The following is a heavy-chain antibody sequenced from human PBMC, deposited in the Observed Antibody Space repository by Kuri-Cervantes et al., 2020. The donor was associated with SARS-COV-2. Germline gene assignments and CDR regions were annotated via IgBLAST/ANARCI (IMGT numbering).Heavy chain of an antibody. CDR3: ARDLAYDSSGYAFDY. CDR2: IYTSGST. D-gene: IGHD3-22*01. CDR1: GVSISSRSYY. Sequence: SCSVSGVSISSRSYYWSWIRQPAGKGLEWIGRIYTSGSTNYNPSLKSRVTISVDTSKNQFSLKLSSVTAADTAVYYCARDLAYDSSGYAFDYWGQGTPVTVSS. V-gene: IGHV4-61*02. J-gene: IGHJ4*02.